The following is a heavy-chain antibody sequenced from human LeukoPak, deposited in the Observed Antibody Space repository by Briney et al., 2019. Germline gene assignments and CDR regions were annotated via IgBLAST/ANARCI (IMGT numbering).Heavy chain of an antibody. V-gene: IGHV3-43*02. CDR2: ISGDGGST. CDR1: GFTFDDYA. CDR3: AKDIELWGYDWFDP. D-gene: IGHD3-16*01. J-gene: IGHJ5*02. Sequence: SGGSLRLSCAASGFTFDDYAMHWVRQAPGKGLEWVSLISGDGGSTYYADSVKGRFTISRDNSKTSLYLQMNSLRTEDTALYYCAKDIELWGYDWFDPWGQGTLVTVSS.